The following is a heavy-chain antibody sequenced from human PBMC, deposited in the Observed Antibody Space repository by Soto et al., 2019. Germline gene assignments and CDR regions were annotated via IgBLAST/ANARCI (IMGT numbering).Heavy chain of an antibody. D-gene: IGHD3-10*01. V-gene: IGHV4-30-4*01. CDR1: GASISSGDYY. CDR2: IYYSGST. J-gene: IGHJ4*02. Sequence: KSSETLSLTCSVSGASISSGDYYWSWIRQAPGKGLEWIGHIYYSGSTHYNASLKSRVTISVDTSKTQFSLNLTSVTAADTALYYCARMGFTYGTVSVWGQGTQVTVSS. CDR3: ARMGFTYGTVSV.